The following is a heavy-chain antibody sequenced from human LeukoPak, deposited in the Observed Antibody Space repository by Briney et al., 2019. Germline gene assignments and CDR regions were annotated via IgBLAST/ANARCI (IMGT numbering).Heavy chain of an antibody. CDR1: GFTFSSYA. Sequence: GGSLRLSCAASGFTFSSYAMNWVRQAPGKGLEWVSGITGSGASTFYADSVRGRFTVSRDNSKNTLYLQINSLRAEDTAVYYCAKGSCVDCFDSGGHQGCWGQGTLVTVSS. J-gene: IGHJ4*02. D-gene: IGHD3-22*01. CDR2: ITGSGAST. CDR3: AKGSCVDCFDSGGHQGC. V-gene: IGHV3-23*01.